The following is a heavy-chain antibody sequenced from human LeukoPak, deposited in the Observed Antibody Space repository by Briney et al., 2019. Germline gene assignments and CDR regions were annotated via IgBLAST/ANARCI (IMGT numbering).Heavy chain of an antibody. CDR2: INPSGGST. CDR1: GYTFTSYY. J-gene: IGHJ4*02. V-gene: IGHV1-46*01. Sequence: ASVKVSCKASGYTFTSYYMHWVQQAPGQGLEWMGIINPSGGSTSYAQKFQGRVTMTRDTSTSTVYMELSSLRSEDTAVYYCVRDRDLYCSGGSCYPGYFDYWGQGTLVTVSS. CDR3: VRDRDLYCSGGSCYPGYFDY. D-gene: IGHD2-15*01.